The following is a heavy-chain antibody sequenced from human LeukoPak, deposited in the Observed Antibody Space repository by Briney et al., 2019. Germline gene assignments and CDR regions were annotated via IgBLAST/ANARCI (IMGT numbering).Heavy chain of an antibody. CDR3: ARELGELDWSSYCDY. V-gene: IGHV1-18*01. D-gene: IGHD1-1*01. CDR2: ISAYNGKT. CDR1: GCTFTSYG. J-gene: IGHJ4*02. Sequence: ASVNVSCKASGCTFTSYGISWVRQAPGQGLERMGLISAYNGKTNYAQKLQGGATMTTDTYTSTAYMELRSLRSDDTAVYYCARELGELDWSSYCDYWGQGTLVTVSS.